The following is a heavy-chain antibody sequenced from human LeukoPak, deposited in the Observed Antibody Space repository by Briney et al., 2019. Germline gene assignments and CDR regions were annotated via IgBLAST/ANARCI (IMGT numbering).Heavy chain of an antibody. J-gene: IGHJ6*03. CDR3: ARTSLGTSQYYYYMDV. D-gene: IGHD2-2*01. CDR2: INCNGGST. Sequence: GGSLGLSCAASGFTFDDYGMSWVRQAPGKGLEWVSGINCNGGSTGYADSVKGRFTISRDNAKNSLYLQMNSLRAEDTALYYCARTSLGTSQYYYYMDVWGKGTTVTVSS. V-gene: IGHV3-20*04. CDR1: GFTFDDYG.